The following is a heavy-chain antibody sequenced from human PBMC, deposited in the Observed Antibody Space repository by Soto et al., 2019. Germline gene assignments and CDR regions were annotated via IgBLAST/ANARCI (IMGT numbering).Heavy chain of an antibody. Sequence: EVQLLESGGGLVQPGGSLRLSCKASGFSFSRNSMGWLRQAPGKGLDWVSSISDSADRIYFADCVRGRFTFSRDNPKNMMYLQMHSLRDEDTAVYYCAISAHGKFDYWGQGALVTVSS. V-gene: IGHV3-23*01. D-gene: IGHD1-26*01. CDR2: ISDSADRI. J-gene: IGHJ4*02. CDR3: AISAHGKFDY. CDR1: GFSFSRNS.